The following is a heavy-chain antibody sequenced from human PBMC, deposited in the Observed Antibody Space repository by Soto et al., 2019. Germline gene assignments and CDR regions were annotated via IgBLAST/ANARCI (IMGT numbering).Heavy chain of an antibody. V-gene: IGHV1-3*01. D-gene: IGHD3-3*01. CDR2: INAGNGNT. Sequence: ASVKVSCKASGYTFTSYAMHWVRQAPGQRLEWMGWINAGNGNTKYSQKFQGRVTITRDTSASTAYMELSSLRSEDTAVYYCARAKLYDFWSGYYYYYYGMDGWGQGTTVTVSS. CDR3: ARAKLYDFWSGYYYYYYGMDG. CDR1: GYTFTSYA. J-gene: IGHJ6*02.